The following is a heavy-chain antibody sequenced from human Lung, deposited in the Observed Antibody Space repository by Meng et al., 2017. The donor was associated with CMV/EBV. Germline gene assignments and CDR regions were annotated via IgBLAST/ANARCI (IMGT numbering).Heavy chain of an antibody. D-gene: IGHD3-3*01. CDR3: ARRLRFLEWLLYLGWFDP. CDR1: GGSFSGYY. V-gene: IGHV4-34*01. J-gene: IGHJ5*02. CDR2: INHSGST. Sequence: SXTXXLTXXVYGGSFSGYYWSWIRQPPGKGLEWIGEINHSGSTNYNPSLKSRVTISVDTSKNQFSLKLSSVTAADTAVYYCARRLRFLEWLLYLGWFDPWGQGXLVTVSS.